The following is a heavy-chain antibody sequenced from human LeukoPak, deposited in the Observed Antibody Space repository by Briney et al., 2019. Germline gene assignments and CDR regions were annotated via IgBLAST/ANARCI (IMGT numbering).Heavy chain of an antibody. D-gene: IGHD2-2*01. Sequence: GASVKVSCKASGYTFTGYYMHWVRQAPGQGLEWMGWISAYNGNTNYAQKLQGRVTMTTDTSTSTAYMELRSLRSDDTAVYYCARDSVVVPAAAYYYYMDVWGKGTTVTVSS. CDR3: ARDSVVVPAAAYYYYMDV. CDR2: ISAYNGNT. CDR1: GYTFTGYY. V-gene: IGHV1-18*04. J-gene: IGHJ6*03.